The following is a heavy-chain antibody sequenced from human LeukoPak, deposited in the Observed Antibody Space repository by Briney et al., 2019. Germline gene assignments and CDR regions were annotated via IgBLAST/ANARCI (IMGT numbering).Heavy chain of an antibody. Sequence: GGSLGLSCAGSGFTFSTYWMTWVRQAPGKGLEWVANINQDGGEKYYVDSVKGRFTISRENAKNSLFLLMTSLRADDTAVYYCARQNTPHGNFDYWGQGILVTVSS. V-gene: IGHV3-7*03. D-gene: IGHD1-26*01. CDR2: INQDGGEK. J-gene: IGHJ4*02. CDR1: GFTFSTYW. CDR3: ARQNTPHGNFDY.